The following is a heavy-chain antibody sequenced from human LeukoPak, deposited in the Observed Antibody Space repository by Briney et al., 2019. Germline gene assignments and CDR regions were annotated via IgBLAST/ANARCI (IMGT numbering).Heavy chain of an antibody. D-gene: IGHD3-22*01. CDR3: AREGYYDSSGYGVGY. Sequence: GSLRLSCAASGFTFSSYGMHWVRQAPGKGLEWVAVIWYDGSNKYYADSVKGRFTISRDNAKNSLYLQMNSLRAEDTAVYYCAREGYYDSSGYGVGYWGQGTLVTVSS. J-gene: IGHJ4*02. CDR2: IWYDGSNK. CDR1: GFTFSSYG. V-gene: IGHV3-33*01.